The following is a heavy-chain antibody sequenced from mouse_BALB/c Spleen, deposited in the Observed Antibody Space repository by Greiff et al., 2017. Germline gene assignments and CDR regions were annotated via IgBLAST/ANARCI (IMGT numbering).Heavy chain of an antibody. V-gene: IGHV2-2*02. J-gene: IGHJ4*01. D-gene: IGHD2-1*01. CDR1: GFSLTSYG. CDR2: IWSGGST. CDR3: ARGGKGNYDYAMDY. Sequence: QVQLKESGPGLVQPSQSLSITCTVSGFSLTSYGVHWVRQSPGKGLEWLGVIWSGGSTDYNAAFISRLSISKDNSKSQVFFKMNSLQANDTAIYYCARGGKGNYDYAMDYWGQGTSVTVSS.